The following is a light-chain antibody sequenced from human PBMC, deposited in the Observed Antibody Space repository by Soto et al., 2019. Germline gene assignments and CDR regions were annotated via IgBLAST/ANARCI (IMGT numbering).Light chain of an antibody. CDR3: QAYDTSLSGAV. Sequence: QSVLTQPPSVSGAPGQRVSISCTGSSTNIGAGYGVHWYQQRPGTAPKLLIYDTNFRPSGVPDRFSGSKTGTSASLAITGLQAEDEADYYCQAYDTSLSGAVFGGGTKLTVL. CDR2: DTN. V-gene: IGLV1-40*01. J-gene: IGLJ3*02. CDR1: STNIGAGYG.